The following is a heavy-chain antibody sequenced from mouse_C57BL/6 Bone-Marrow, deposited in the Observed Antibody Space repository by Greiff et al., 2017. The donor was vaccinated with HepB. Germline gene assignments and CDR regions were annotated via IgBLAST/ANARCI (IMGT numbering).Heavy chain of an antibody. CDR1: GYAFTNYL. Sequence: QVQLQQSGAELVRPGTSVKVSCKASGYAFTNYLIEWVKQRPGQGLEWIGVINPGSGGTNYNEKFKGKATLTADKSSSTAYMQLSSLTSEDSAVYFCARRGQSGYYAMDYWGQGTSVTVSS. J-gene: IGHJ4*01. CDR2: INPGSGGT. CDR3: ARRGQSGYYAMDY. V-gene: IGHV1-54*01.